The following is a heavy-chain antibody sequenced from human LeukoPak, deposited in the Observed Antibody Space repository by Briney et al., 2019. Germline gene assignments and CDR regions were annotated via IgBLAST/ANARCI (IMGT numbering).Heavy chain of an antibody. J-gene: IGHJ4*02. CDR1: GGTVSSYA. CDR2: IIPIFGTA. Sequence: AASVKVSCKASGGTVSSYAISWVRQAPGQGLEWMGGIIPIFGTANYAQKFQGRVTITADESTSTAYMELSSLRSEDTAVYYCAKLEAGRYSSSWYKLDYWGQGTLVTVSS. CDR3: AKLEAGRYSSSWYKLDY. V-gene: IGHV1-69*13. D-gene: IGHD6-13*01.